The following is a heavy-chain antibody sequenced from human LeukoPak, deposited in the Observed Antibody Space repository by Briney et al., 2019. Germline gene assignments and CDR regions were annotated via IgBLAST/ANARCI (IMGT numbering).Heavy chain of an antibody. Sequence: GGSLRLSCAASGFTFSSYAMSWVRQAPGKGLEWVSAISGSGGSTYYADSVKGRFTISRDNSENTLYLQMNSLRAEDTAVYYCAKAIVVVPAASDYWGQGTLVTVSS. D-gene: IGHD2-2*01. CDR1: GFTFSSYA. CDR3: AKAIVVVPAASDY. V-gene: IGHV3-23*01. CDR2: ISGSGGST. J-gene: IGHJ4*02.